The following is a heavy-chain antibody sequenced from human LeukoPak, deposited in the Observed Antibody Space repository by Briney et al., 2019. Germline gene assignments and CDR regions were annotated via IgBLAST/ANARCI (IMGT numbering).Heavy chain of an antibody. D-gene: IGHD3-16*02. V-gene: IGHV4-30-4*01. Sequence: SETLSLTCTVSGGSISSGAYYWGWIRQPPGKGLEWILCIYYSGSTYYNPSLKSRITISLDTSKNQFSLKLSSVTAADTAVYYCARDPRESYDYVWGSYRPDAFDIWGQGTMVTVSS. CDR3: ARDPRESYDYVWGSYRPDAFDI. CDR2: IYYSGST. CDR1: GGSISSGAYY. J-gene: IGHJ3*02.